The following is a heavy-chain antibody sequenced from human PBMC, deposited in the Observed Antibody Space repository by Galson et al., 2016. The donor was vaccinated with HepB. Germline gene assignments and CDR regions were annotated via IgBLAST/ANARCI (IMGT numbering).Heavy chain of an antibody. Sequence: SLRLSCAASGFRFTSYWMTWVRQAPGKGLEGVASINVEGSDKYYVDTVKGRFTISRDNAKNSVFLQMNSLRGEDTATYYCAKDMDVSGQGTTVTVSS. CDR2: INVEGSDK. CDR3: AKDMDV. CDR1: GFRFTSYW. V-gene: IGHV3-7*03. J-gene: IGHJ6*02.